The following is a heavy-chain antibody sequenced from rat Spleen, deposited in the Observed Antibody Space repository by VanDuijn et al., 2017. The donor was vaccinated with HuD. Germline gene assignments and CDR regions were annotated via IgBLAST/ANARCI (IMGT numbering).Heavy chain of an antibody. CDR1: GVTFNNYW. D-gene: IGHD1-4*01. CDR2: ISNTGGSI. Sequence: EVQLVESGGGLVQPGRSLKLSCVASGVTFNNYWMSWIRQAPGKGLEWVASISNTGGSIYYPDSVKGRFTVSRDNAQNTLFLQMNSLRSEDTATYYCTKDQGPGITPFAYWGQGTLVTVSS. J-gene: IGHJ3*01. CDR3: TKDQGPGITPFAY. V-gene: IGHV5-31*01.